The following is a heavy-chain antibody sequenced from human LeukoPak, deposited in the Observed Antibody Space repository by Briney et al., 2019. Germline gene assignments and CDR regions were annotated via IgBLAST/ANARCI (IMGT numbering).Heavy chain of an antibody. D-gene: IGHD3-9*01. Sequence: GALRLSCAASGFTFSGYGMSWVRQAPGKGLEWVSAISGSGGSTYYADSVKGRFTISRDNSKNSLYLQMNSLRAEDTAVYYCAKDGGEYYDILTGYYPRLYYMDVWGKGTTVTISS. CDR1: GFTFSGYG. CDR3: AKDGGEYYDILTGYYPRLYYMDV. CDR2: ISGSGGST. V-gene: IGHV3-23*01. J-gene: IGHJ6*03.